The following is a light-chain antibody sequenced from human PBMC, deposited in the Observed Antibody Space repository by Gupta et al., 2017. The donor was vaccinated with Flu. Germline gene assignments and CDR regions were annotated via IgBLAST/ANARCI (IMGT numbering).Light chain of an antibody. CDR2: EDT. CDR1: ALPKQY. J-gene: IGLJ2*01. CDR3: QSADASGNYLV. V-gene: IGLV3-25*02. Sequence: SYDLTQLPSVSVSPGHTSDLTWSGTALPKQYAYWYQKRPGQAPILVIYEDTERASGIPERFSGSSSGTTVTLTIRGVQAEDEADYYCQSADASGNYLVFGGGTKLTVL.